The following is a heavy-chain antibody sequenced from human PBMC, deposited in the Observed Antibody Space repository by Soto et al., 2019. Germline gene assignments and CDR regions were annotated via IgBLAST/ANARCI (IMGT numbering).Heavy chain of an antibody. J-gene: IGHJ6*02. Sequence: QVQLVESGGGVVQPGRSLRLSCAASGFTFSSYGMHRVRQAPGKGLEWVAVIWYDGSNKYYADSVKGRFTISRDNSKNTLYLQMNSLRAEDTAVYYCARELIVQQLVPLYYYYGMDVWGQGTTVTVSS. CDR1: GFTFSSYG. CDR3: ARELIVQQLVPLYYYYGMDV. CDR2: IWYDGSNK. V-gene: IGHV3-33*01. D-gene: IGHD6-13*01.